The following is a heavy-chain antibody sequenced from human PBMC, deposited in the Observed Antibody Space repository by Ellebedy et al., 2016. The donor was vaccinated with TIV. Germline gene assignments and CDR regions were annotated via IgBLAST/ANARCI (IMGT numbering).Heavy chain of an antibody. CDR1: EFTFSSYA. CDR3: AKGLRREYSSGYYYFDY. J-gene: IGHJ4*02. V-gene: IGHV3-23*01. CDR2: VSGSGGST. Sequence: GGSLRLXXAASEFTFSSYAMSWVRQAPGKGLEWVSTVSGSGGSTYYADSVKGRFTISRDNSKNTLYLQMNSLRAEDTAVYYCAKGLRREYSSGYYYFDYWGQGTLVTVSS. D-gene: IGHD6-19*01.